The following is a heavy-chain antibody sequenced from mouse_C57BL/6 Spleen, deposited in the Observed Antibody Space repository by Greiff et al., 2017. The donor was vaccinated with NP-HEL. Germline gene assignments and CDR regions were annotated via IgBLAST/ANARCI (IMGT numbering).Heavy chain of an antibody. J-gene: IGHJ1*03. Sequence: VQLQQSGPELVKPGASVKISCKASGYTFTDYYMNWVKQSHGKSLEWIGDINPNNGGTSYNQKFKGKATLTVDKSSSTAYMELRSLTSEDSAVYYCAKHYYGSTGGYFDVWGTGTTVTVSS. D-gene: IGHD1-1*01. CDR2: INPNNGGT. V-gene: IGHV1-26*01. CDR1: GYTFTDYY. CDR3: AKHYYGSTGGYFDV.